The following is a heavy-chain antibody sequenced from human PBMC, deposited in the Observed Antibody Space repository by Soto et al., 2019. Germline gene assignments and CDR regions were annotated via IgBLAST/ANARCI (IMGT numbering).Heavy chain of an antibody. J-gene: IGHJ4*02. CDR2: ISPGGDRI. D-gene: IGHD6-19*01. Sequence: LRLSCVASGFMFDSYAMNWVRQAPGKGLEWVSYISPGGDRIYYAEPLKGRITISRDNASNSLSLQMNILSDEDTAVYYCTKRADRAGWGVDFWGQGTLVTVYS. V-gene: IGHV3-48*03. CDR1: GFMFDSYA. CDR3: TKRADRAGWGVDF.